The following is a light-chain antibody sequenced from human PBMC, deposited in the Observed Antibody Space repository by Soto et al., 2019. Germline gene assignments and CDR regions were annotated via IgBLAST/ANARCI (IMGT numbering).Light chain of an antibody. V-gene: IGKV1-27*01. Sequence: DIQMTQSPSSLSASVGDTVTITCRASQGIGNSLAWYQQKAGKVPDLLIYAASTLQSGVPSHFSGSGSGTDFTLTISSLHPEDVATYYCQEYHSPPFTFGPGTKVEIK. CDR2: AAS. CDR3: QEYHSPPFT. CDR1: QGIGNS. J-gene: IGKJ3*01.